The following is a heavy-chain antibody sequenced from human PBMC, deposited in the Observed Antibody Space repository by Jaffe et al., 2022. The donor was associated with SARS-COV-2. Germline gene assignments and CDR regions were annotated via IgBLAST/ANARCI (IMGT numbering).Heavy chain of an antibody. Sequence: QLQLQESGPGLVKPSETLSLTCTVSGGSISSSSYYWGWIRQPPGKGLEWIGSIYYSGSTYYNPSLKSRVTISVDTSKNQFSLKLSSVTAADTAVYYCARGGGIVVVVAATPSYYFDYWGQGTLVTVSS. CDR1: GGSISSSSYY. J-gene: IGHJ4*02. D-gene: IGHD2-15*01. CDR2: IYYSGST. CDR3: ARGGGIVVVVAATPSYYFDY. V-gene: IGHV4-39*01.